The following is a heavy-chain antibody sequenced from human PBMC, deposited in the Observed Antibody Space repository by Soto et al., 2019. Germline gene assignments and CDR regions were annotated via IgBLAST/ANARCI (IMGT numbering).Heavy chain of an antibody. J-gene: IGHJ4*02. CDR2: IYYSGST. D-gene: IGHD3-22*01. V-gene: IGHV4-31*03. CDR1: GGSISSGGYY. Sequence: PSETLSLTCTVSGGSISSGGYYWSWIRQHPGKGLEWIGYIYYSGSTYYNPSLKSRVTISVDTSKNQFSLKLSSVTAADTAVYYCARASGDYYDSSGYYPDYWGQGTQVTVS. CDR3: ARASGDYYDSSGYYPDY.